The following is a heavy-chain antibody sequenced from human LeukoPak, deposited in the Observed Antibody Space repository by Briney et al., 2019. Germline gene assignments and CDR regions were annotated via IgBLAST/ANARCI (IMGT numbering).Heavy chain of an antibody. CDR3: ARLRGASGRYDAFDI. D-gene: IGHD3-10*01. V-gene: IGHV3-11*01. J-gene: IGHJ3*02. CDR1: GFTFSDYY. CDR2: ISASATTI. Sequence: TAGSLRLSCAASGFTFSDYYMTWIRQAPGKGLEWVSYISASATTIHYADSVKGRFTISRDNAKNSLYLQMNSLRAEDTAVYYCARLRGASGRYDAFDIWGQGTMVTVSS.